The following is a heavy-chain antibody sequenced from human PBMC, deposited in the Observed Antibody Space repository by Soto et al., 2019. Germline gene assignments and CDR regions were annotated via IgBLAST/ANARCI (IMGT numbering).Heavy chain of an antibody. CDR3: AREGNLVVPAAIGYYYYYYMDV. J-gene: IGHJ6*03. Sequence: GGSMRLSCAASGFTFSSYGRHWVRQAPGKGLEWVAVIWYDGSNKYYADSVKGRFTISRDNSKNTLYLQMNSLRAEDTAVYYCAREGNLVVPAAIGYYYYYYMDVWGKGTTVTVSS. V-gene: IGHV3-33*01. D-gene: IGHD2-2*01. CDR1: GFTFSSYG. CDR2: IWYDGSNK.